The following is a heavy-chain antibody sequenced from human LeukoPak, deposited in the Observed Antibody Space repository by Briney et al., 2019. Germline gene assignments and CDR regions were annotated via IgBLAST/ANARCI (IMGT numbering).Heavy chain of an antibody. Sequence: ASVKVSCKASGYSYTSYGISWVRQAPGQGLEWMGWISTYNDNTNYAQKFQGRVTMTTDTSTKTAYMELRSLRSDDTVVYYCAREYCRGGIRYCPDFWGQGTRVTVSS. J-gene: IGHJ4*02. D-gene: IGHD2-15*01. CDR2: ISTYNDNT. CDR1: GYSYTSYG. V-gene: IGHV1-18*01. CDR3: AREYCRGGIRYCPDF.